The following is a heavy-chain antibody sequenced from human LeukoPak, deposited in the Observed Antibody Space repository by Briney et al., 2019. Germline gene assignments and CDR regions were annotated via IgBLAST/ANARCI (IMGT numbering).Heavy chain of an antibody. CDR2: ISSRSSTI. D-gene: IGHD3-16*01. V-gene: IGHV3-48*01. J-gene: IGHJ4*02. CDR3: ARDRGEYYFDY. Sequence: PGGSLRLSCAASGFTFSSYAMHWVRQAPGKGLEWVSYISSRSSTIYYADSVKGRFTISRDNAKNSLYLQMNSLRAEDTAVYYCARDRGEYYFDYWGQGTLVTVSS. CDR1: GFTFSSYA.